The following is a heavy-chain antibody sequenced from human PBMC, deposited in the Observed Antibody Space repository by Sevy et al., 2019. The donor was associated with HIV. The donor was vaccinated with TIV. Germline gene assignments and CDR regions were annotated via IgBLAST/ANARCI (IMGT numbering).Heavy chain of an antibody. D-gene: IGHD3-3*01. CDR1: GGTFSSYA. CDR2: IIPIFGTA. Sequence: ASVKVSCKASGGTFSSYAISWVRQAPGQGLEWMGGIIPIFGTANYAQKFQGRVTITADESTSTAYMELISLRSEDTAVYYCAGATYYDFWSGYSVNYYYGMDVWGQGTTVTVSS. V-gene: IGHV1-69*13. CDR3: AGATYYDFWSGYSVNYYYGMDV. J-gene: IGHJ6*02.